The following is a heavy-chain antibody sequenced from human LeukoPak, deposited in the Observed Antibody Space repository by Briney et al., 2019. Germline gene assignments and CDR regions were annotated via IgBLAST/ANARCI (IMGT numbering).Heavy chain of an antibody. CDR3: ARAATNTGYFDY. CDR1: GGSFSGYY. CDR2: INHSGST. V-gene: IGHV4-34*01. J-gene: IGHJ4*02. D-gene: IGHD5-18*01. Sequence: SETLSLTCAVYGGSFSGYYWSWIRQPPGKGLEWIGEINHSGSTNYNPSLKSRVTISVDTSKNQFSLKLSSVTAADTAVYYCARAATNTGYFDYWGQGTLVTVSS.